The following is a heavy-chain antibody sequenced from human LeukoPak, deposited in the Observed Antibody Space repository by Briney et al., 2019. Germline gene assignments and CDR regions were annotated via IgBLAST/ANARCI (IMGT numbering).Heavy chain of an antibody. V-gene: IGHV4-59*01. Sequence: PSETLSLTCRVSGGSISSYYWSWIRQPPGKGPEWIGHIYHSGSTKYNPSLKSRVTMSADTSKNKFSLKVTSVTAADTAVYYCARVLLWFGDSSRLSWFDPWGQGILVTVSS. J-gene: IGHJ5*02. CDR1: GGSISSYY. CDR2: IYHSGST. D-gene: IGHD3-10*01. CDR3: ARVLLWFGDSSRLSWFDP.